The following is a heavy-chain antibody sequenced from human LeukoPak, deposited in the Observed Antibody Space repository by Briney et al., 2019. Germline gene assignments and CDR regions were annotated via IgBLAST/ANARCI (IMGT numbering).Heavy chain of an antibody. CDR3: ARALWSGPVYYGMDV. Sequence: PGGSLRLSCAASGFTFSNYNFYWVRQAPGKGLEWVSSISSTSSYIYYADSVKGRFTISRDNAKNSLYLQMNSLRAEDTAVYYCARALWSGPVYYGMDVRGQGTTVTVSS. J-gene: IGHJ6*02. V-gene: IGHV3-21*01. CDR2: ISSTSSYI. D-gene: IGHD3-10*01. CDR1: GFTFSNYN.